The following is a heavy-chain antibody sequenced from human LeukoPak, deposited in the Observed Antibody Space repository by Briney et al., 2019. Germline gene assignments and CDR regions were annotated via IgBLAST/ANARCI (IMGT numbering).Heavy chain of an antibody. Sequence: SETLSLTSAVSGGSIHRYYWNWIRLLPGRGLEWMGYVYSTGSTNYNRSLKDRVTISVDTTNNQFSLKLSSVTAADSGVYYCARFTLGAYNINVWGKGTTVTVSS. D-gene: IGHD3-16*01. CDR2: VYSTGST. V-gene: IGHV4-59*01. CDR1: GGSIHRYY. J-gene: IGHJ6*03. CDR3: ARFTLGAYNINV.